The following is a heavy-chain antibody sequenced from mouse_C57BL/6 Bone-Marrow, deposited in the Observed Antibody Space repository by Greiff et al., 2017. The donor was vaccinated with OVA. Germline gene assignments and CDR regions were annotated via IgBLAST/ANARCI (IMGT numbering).Heavy chain of an antibody. CDR1: GFTFSSYG. CDR3: ARRGYFDY. Sequence: EVNLVESGGDLVKPGGSLKLSCAASGFTFSSYGMSWVRQTPDKRLEWVATISSGGSYTYYPDSVKGRFTISRDKAKNTLYLQMSSLKSEDTAMYYCARRGYFDYWGQGTALTVSS. J-gene: IGHJ2*01. V-gene: IGHV5-6*02. CDR2: ISSGGSYT.